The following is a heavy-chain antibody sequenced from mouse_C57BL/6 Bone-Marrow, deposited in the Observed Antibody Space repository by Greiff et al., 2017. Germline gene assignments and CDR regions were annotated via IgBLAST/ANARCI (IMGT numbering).Heavy chain of an antibody. CDR1: GFTFSSYT. V-gene: IGHV5-9*01. CDR2: ISGGGGNT. CDR3: ARTVHYFDY. J-gene: IGHJ2*01. Sequence: EVKLMESGGGLVKPGGSLKLSCAASGFTFSSYTMSWVRQTPEKRLEWVATISGGGGNTYYPDSVKGRFPISRDNAKNTLYLQMSSLRSEDTALYYCARTVHYFDYWGQGTTLTVSS.